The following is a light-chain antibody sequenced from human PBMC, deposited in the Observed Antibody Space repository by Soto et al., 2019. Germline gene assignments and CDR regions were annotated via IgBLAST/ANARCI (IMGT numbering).Light chain of an antibody. CDR2: EVS. V-gene: IGLV2-8*01. Sequence: QSALTQPPSASGSPGQSVTISCTGTSSDVGGYNYVSWYQQHPGKAPKLMIYEVSKRPSGVPDRFSGSKSGNTASLTVSGHQAEDEADDYCSSYAGSNIVVFGGGTKLTVL. CDR1: SSDVGGYNY. CDR3: SSYAGSNIVV. J-gene: IGLJ2*01.